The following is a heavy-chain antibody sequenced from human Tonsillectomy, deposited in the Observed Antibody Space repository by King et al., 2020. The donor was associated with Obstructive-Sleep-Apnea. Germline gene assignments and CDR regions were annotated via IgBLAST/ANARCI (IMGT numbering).Heavy chain of an antibody. V-gene: IGHV3-64D*08. J-gene: IGHJ4*02. D-gene: IGHD2-15*01. Sequence: VQLVESGGGLVQPGGSLRLSCSASGFTFSSFAIHWVRQASGKGLESVSSISYNGDNRYYTDSVKGRFTISRDTSKNTLYLQMSSLRTDDTAIYYCVGGSKDVDYWGQGTLVLVSS. CDR2: ISYNGDNR. CDR1: GFTFSSFA. CDR3: VGGSKDVDY.